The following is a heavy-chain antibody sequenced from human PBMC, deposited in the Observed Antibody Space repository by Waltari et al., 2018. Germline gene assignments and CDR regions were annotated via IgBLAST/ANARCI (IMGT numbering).Heavy chain of an antibody. CDR2: IYYSGST. V-gene: IGHV4-59*01. CDR3: ARGYYYGSGSYSWFDP. J-gene: IGHJ5*02. Sequence: QVQLQESGPGLVKPSETLSLTCTVSGGSISSYYWSWIRQPPGKGLEWIGYIYYSGSTNYNPSLKSRVTISVDTSKNQFSLKLSSVTAADTAVYYCARGYYYGSGSYSWFDPWGQGTLVTVSS. CDR1: GGSISSYY. D-gene: IGHD3-10*01.